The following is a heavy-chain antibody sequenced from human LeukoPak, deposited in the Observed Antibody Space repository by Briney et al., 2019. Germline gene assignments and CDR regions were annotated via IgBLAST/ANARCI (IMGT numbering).Heavy chain of an antibody. V-gene: IGHV3-7*01. CDR2: IKEDGSDK. CDR3: ARLKDAVTIFDC. CDR1: GFTFSNYW. D-gene: IGHD4-17*01. J-gene: IGHJ5*01. Sequence: PGGSLRLSCIASGFTFSNYWMSWVRQAPGKGLEWVAPIKEDGSDKYYVDSVKGRFTISRDNTKNSLYVQMSSLRAEDTAVYYCARLKDAVTIFDCWGQGILVTVSS.